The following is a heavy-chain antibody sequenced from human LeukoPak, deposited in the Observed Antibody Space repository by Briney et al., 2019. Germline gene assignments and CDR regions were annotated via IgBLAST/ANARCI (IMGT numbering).Heavy chain of an antibody. J-gene: IGHJ4*02. CDR3: ARDIVAVI. V-gene: IGHV4-59*01. CDR1: GGSLRSYY. Sequence: SETLSLTCTVSGGSLRSYYWSWIPQPPGKGLEWIGYIYYSGSTNYNPSLKSRGTISVDTSKNQFSLKLSSVTAADTAVYYCARDIVAVIWGQGTLVTVSS. D-gene: IGHD5-12*01. CDR2: IYYSGST.